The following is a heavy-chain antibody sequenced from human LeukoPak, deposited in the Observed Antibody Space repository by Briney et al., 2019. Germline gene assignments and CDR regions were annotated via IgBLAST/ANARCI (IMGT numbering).Heavy chain of an antibody. CDR3: AKKRYSGYSYAAEGGYFDY. CDR2: ISGSGGST. D-gene: IGHD5-18*01. V-gene: IGHV3-23*01. CDR1: GFTFSSYA. J-gene: IGHJ4*02. Sequence: SGGSLRLSCAASGFTFSSYAMSWVRQAPGKGLEWVSAISGSGGSTYYADSVKGRFTISRDNSKNTLYLQMNSLRAEDTAVYYCAKKRYSGYSYAAEGGYFDYRGQGTLVTVSS.